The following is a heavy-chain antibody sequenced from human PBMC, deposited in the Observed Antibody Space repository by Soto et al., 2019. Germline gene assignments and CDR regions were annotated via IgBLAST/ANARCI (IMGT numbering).Heavy chain of an antibody. D-gene: IGHD2-15*01. V-gene: IGHV1-69*06. CDR2: IIPIFGTA. CDR1: GGTFSSYA. J-gene: IGHJ6*02. Sequence: QVQLVQSGAEVQKPGSSVKVSCKASGGTFSSYAISWVRQAPGQGLEWMGGIIPIFGTANYAQKFQGRVTITADKSTSTAYMELSSLRSEDTAVYYCARDEGYCSGGSCYPPYYYYGMDVWGQGTTVTVSS. CDR3: ARDEGYCSGGSCYPPYYYYGMDV.